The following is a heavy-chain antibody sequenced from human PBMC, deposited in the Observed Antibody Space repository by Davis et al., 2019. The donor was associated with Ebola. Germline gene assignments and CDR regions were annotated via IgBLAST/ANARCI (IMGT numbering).Heavy chain of an antibody. V-gene: IGHV3-53*01. CDR1: GFTVSSNY. CDR2: VDGSGDTT. CDR3: ASTLLWFGELLYHSYYGMDV. D-gene: IGHD3-10*01. J-gene: IGHJ6*02. Sequence: GGSLRLSCAASGFTVSSNYMSWVRQAPGKGLEWVSGVDGSGDTTYYADSVKGRFTISRDNSKNTLYLQMNSLRAEDTAVYYCASTLLWFGELLYHSYYGMDVWGQGTTVTVSS.